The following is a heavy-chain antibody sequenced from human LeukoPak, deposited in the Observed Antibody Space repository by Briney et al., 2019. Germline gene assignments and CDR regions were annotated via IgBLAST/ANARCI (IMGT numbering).Heavy chain of an antibody. CDR2: IYTSGST. D-gene: IGHD6-6*01. CDR3: ARFSSSAFDI. Sequence: SETLSITCTVSGGSINSGSYYGSWIRQPAGKGLEWIGRIYTSGSTNYNPSLKSRVTISVDTSKNQFSLKLSSVTAADTAVYYCARFSSSAFDIWGQETMVTVSS. CDR1: GGSINSGSYY. J-gene: IGHJ3*02. V-gene: IGHV4-61*02.